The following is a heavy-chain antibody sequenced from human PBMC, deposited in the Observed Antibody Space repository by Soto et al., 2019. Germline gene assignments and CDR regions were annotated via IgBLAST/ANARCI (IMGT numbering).Heavy chain of an antibody. CDR1: GFSFRTYG. CDR3: AKVGDVYNSFFDY. J-gene: IGHJ4*02. Sequence: SLRLSCAASGFSFRTYGMHWVRQAPGQGLQWVAAVTDDGTKTYYGDSVKGRFTISRDNSKNTPFLQMDSLRIEDTAVYYCAKVGDVYNSFFDYWGQGTLVTVS. V-gene: IGHV3-30*18. D-gene: IGHD1-26*01. CDR2: VTDDGTKT.